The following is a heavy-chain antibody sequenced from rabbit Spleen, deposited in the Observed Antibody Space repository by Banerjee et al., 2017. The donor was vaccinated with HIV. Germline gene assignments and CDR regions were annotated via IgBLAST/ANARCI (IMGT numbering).Heavy chain of an antibody. V-gene: IGHV1S7*01. CDR2: IDPVFGTT. CDR1: GFGFSSYY. Sequence: QLKESGGGLVQPGGSLKLSCKASGFGFSSYYMNWVRQAPGKGLEWIGYIDPVFGTTYYATWVSGRFTISSHNAQNTLYLQLNSLTAADTATYFCARDSIYANFFSVAYALDLWGPGTLVTVS. D-gene: IGHD6-1*01. J-gene: IGHJ4*01. CDR3: ARDSIYANFFSVAYALDL.